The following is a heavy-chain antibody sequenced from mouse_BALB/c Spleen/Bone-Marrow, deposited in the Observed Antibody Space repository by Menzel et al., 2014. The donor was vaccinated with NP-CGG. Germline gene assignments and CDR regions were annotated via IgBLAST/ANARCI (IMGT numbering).Heavy chain of an antibody. V-gene: IGHV14-3*02. CDR1: GFNIKDTY. D-gene: IGHD1-1*01. Sequence: VQLQQSGAELVKPGASVKLSCTASGFNIKDTYMHWVKQRPEQGLEWIGRIDPANGNTKYDPKFQGEATITADTSSNTAYLQLSSLTSEDTAVYYCASYYYGSAWFAYWGQGTLVTVSA. J-gene: IGHJ3*01. CDR3: ASYYYGSAWFAY. CDR2: IDPANGNT.